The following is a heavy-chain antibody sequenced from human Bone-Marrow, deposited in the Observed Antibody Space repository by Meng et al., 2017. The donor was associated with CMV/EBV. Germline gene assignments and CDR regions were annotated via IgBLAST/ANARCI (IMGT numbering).Heavy chain of an antibody. J-gene: IGHJ6*01. CDR1: GFTFSSNG. D-gene: IGHD4-17*01. V-gene: IGHV3-30*02. CDR2: IRYDGSNK. CDR3: ADYAFYGMDV. Sequence: GESLKISCAASGFTFSSNGMHWVRQAPGKGLEWVAFIRYDGSNKYYADSVKGRFTISRDNSKNTLYLQMNSMRAEDTAVYYCADYAFYGMDVWGQGTTVTVSS.